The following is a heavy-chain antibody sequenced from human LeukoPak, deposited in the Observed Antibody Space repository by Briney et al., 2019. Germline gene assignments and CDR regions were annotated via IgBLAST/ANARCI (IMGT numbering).Heavy chain of an antibody. Sequence: GSLRLSCAASGFTFSSYAMSWVRQAPGKGLEWVSAISGSGGSTYYADSVKGRITISRDNSKNTLYLQMNSLRAEDTAVYYCAKTAVAGTLGLYWGQGTLVTVSS. D-gene: IGHD6-19*01. J-gene: IGHJ4*02. CDR1: GFTFSSYA. V-gene: IGHV3-23*01. CDR3: AKTAVAGTLGLY. CDR2: ISGSGGST.